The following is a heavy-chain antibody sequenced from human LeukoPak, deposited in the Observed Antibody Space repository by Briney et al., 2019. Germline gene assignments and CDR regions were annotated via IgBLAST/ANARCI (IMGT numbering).Heavy chain of an antibody. J-gene: IGHJ3*02. D-gene: IGHD3-3*01. CDR2: ISAYNGNT. CDR1: GYTFTSYG. Sequence: VASVKVSCKASGYTFTSYGISWVRQAPGQVLEWMGWISAYNGNTNYAQKFQGRVTMTRNTSISTAYMELSSLRSEDTAVYYCATGGGAGVFGVVIFYGLDIWGQGTMVTVSS. CDR3: ATGGGAGVFGVVIFYGLDI. V-gene: IGHV1-18*01.